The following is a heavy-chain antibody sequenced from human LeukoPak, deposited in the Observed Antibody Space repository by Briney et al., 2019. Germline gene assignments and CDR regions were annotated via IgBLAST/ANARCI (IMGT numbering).Heavy chain of an antibody. CDR2: ISGSGGST. Sequence: GGSLRLSCAASGFTFSNYAMSWVRQAPGKGLEWVSSISGSGGSTDYADSVKGRFTISRDNSKNTLHLQMNSLRAEDTAVYYCARDQYSYAHAAHWGQGTLVTVSS. J-gene: IGHJ4*02. V-gene: IGHV3-23*01. D-gene: IGHD5-18*01. CDR3: ARDQYSYAHAAH. CDR1: GFTFSNYA.